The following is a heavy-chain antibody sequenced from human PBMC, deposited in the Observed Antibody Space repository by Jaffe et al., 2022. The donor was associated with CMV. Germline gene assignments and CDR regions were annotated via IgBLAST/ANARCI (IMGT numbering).Heavy chain of an antibody. CDR3: TRDIYAGTDVIGVQSPVWWHFDL. CDR1: EFTFTDHW. Sequence: EVQLVESGGGLVQPGGSLRLSCVGSEFTFTDHWMHWVRQVPGKGLVWVARINGNGRSSSYADFVQGRFTISRDNAKNTVYLQMNSLRAEDTAVYFCTRDIYAGTDVIGVQSPVWWHFDLWGRGTLVAVSS. J-gene: IGHJ2*01. D-gene: IGHD2-8*01. CDR2: INGNGRSS. V-gene: IGHV3-74*01.